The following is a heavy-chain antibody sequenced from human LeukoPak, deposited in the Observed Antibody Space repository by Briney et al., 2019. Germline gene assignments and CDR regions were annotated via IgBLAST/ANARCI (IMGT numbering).Heavy chain of an antibody. V-gene: IGHV3-13*01. CDR1: GFTFRSYD. D-gene: IGHD3-22*01. J-gene: IGHJ4*02. CDR3: ARNPSSGAYFDY. CDR2: IGTAGDT. Sequence: GGSLRLSCAASGFTFRSYDMHWVRQATGKGLEWVSAIGTAGDTYYPGSVKGRFTISRENAKNSLYLQMNSLRAGDTAVYYCARNPSSGAYFDYWGQGTLVTVSS.